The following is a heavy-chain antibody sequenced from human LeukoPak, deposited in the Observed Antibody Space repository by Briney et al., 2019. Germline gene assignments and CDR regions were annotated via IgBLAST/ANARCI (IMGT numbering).Heavy chain of an antibody. CDR1: GFTFSSYG. V-gene: IGHV3-33*01. D-gene: IGHD5-12*01. Sequence: QPGRSLRLSCAASGFTFSSYGMHWVRQAPGKGLEWVAVIWYDGSNKYYADSVKGRFTIFRDNSKNTLYLQMNSLRAEDTAVYYCARAQWLRLEEYYFDYWGQGTLVTVSS. CDR3: ARAQWLRLEEYYFDY. J-gene: IGHJ4*02. CDR2: IWYDGSNK.